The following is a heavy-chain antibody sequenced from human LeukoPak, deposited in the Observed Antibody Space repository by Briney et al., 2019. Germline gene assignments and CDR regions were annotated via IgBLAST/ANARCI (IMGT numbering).Heavy chain of an antibody. CDR2: ISGSGGST. CDR1: GFTFSSYA. V-gene: IGHV3-23*01. Sequence: PGGPLRLSCAASGFTFSSYAMSWVRQAPGKGLEWVSAISGSGGSTYYADSVKGRFTISRDNSKNTLYLQMNSLRAEDTAVYYCAKVAQRYCSSTSCYMYSDYWGQGTLVTVSS. CDR3: AKVAQRYCSSTSCYMYSDY. D-gene: IGHD2-2*02. J-gene: IGHJ4*02.